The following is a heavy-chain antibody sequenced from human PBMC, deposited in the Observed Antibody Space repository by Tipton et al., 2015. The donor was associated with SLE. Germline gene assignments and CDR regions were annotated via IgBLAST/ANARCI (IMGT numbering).Heavy chain of an antibody. D-gene: IGHD5-12*01. CDR3: ARRYSGYDDAFDI. Sequence: SLRLSCAASGFTFDDYTMHWVRQAPGKGLEWVSLISWDGGSTYYADSVKGRFTISRDNAKNSLYLQMNSLRAEDMAVYYCARRYSGYDDAFDIWGQGTMVTVSS. V-gene: IGHV3-43*01. CDR2: ISWDGGST. CDR1: GFTFDDYT. J-gene: IGHJ3*02.